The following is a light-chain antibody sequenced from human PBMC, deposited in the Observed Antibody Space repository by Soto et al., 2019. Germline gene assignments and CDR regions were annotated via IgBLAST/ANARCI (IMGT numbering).Light chain of an antibody. CDR3: SSYTSSSTL. V-gene: IGLV2-8*01. J-gene: IGLJ1*01. CDR2: EVS. Sequence: QSALTQPPSASGSPGQSVTISCTGTSSDVGGYNYVSWYQQHPGKAPKLMIYEVSKRPSGVPDRFSGSKSGNTASLTISGLQTEDEADYYRSSYTSSSTLFGTGTKVTVL. CDR1: SSDVGGYNY.